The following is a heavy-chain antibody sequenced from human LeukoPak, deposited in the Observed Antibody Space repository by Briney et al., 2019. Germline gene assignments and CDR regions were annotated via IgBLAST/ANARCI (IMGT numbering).Heavy chain of an antibody. Sequence: RALVKVSCKVSRYTLTELSMHWVRQAPGIGLEWMGGFDPEDGETIYAQKFQGRVTMTEDTSTDTAYMELNSLRSEDTALYYCATYSGYALHDAFDIWGQGTMVTVSS. CDR1: RYTLTELS. V-gene: IGHV1-24*01. J-gene: IGHJ3*02. CDR3: ATYSGYALHDAFDI. D-gene: IGHD5-12*01. CDR2: FDPEDGET.